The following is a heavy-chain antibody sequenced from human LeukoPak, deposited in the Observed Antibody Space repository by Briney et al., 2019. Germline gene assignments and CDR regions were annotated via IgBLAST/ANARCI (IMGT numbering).Heavy chain of an antibody. D-gene: IGHD5-12*01. CDR2: INHSGST. CDR1: GGSFSGYY. CDR3: ARGRAYSGYDFDY. V-gene: IGHV4-34*01. J-gene: IGHJ4*02. Sequence: PSETLSLTCAVSGGSFSGYYWSWIRQPPGKGLEWIGEINHSGSTNYNPSLKSRVTISVDTSKNQFSLTLSSVTAADTAVYYCARGRAYSGYDFDYWGQGTLVTVSS.